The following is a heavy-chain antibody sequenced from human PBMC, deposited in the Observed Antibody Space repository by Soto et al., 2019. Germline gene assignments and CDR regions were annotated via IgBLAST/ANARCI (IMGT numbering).Heavy chain of an antibody. D-gene: IGHD4-17*01. CDR1: GFTFSSYA. J-gene: IGHJ4*02. Sequence: GGSLRLSCAASGFTFSSYAMSWVRQAPGKGLEWVSAISGSGGSTYYADSVKGRFTISRDNSKNTLYLQMNSLRAEDTAVYYCEKSVIAVTTGPFDYWGQGTLVTVSS. V-gene: IGHV3-23*01. CDR3: EKSVIAVTTGPFDY. CDR2: ISGSGGST.